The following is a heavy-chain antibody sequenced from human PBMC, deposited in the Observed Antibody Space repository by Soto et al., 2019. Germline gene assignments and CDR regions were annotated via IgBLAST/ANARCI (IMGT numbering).Heavy chain of an antibody. CDR1: GFTFSDYY. J-gene: IGHJ4*02. Sequence: GGSLRLSCAASGFTFSDYYMSWIRQAPGKGLEWVSYISGSGGSTYYADSVKGRFTISRDNSKNTLYLQMNSLRAEDTAVYYCAKDQSRDGYNFDYWGQGTLVTVSS. CDR2: ISGSGGST. CDR3: AKDQSRDGYNFDY. V-gene: IGHV3-23*01. D-gene: IGHD5-12*01.